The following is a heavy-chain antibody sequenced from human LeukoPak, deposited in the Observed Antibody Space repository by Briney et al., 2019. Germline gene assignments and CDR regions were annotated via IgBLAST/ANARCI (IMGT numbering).Heavy chain of an antibody. D-gene: IGHD3-10*01. J-gene: IGHJ6*02. CDR3: SRASHGSGSYPYYYGMDV. CDR2: IHYSGST. V-gene: IGHV4-30-4*08. Sequence: SETLSLTCTVSGGSISSYYWSWIRQPPGKGLEWIGYIHYSGSTYYNPFLQSRVAISVDTSKNQFSLELSSVTAADTAVYYCSRASHGSGSYPYYYGMDVWGQGTTVTVSS. CDR1: GGSISSYY.